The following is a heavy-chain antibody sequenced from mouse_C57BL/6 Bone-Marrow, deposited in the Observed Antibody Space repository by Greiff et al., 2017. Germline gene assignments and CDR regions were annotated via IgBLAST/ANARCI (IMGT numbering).Heavy chain of an antibody. V-gene: IGHV1-81*01. CDR1: GYTFTSYG. CDR3: ARSSYDSLAMDY. CDR2: IYPRSGNT. Sequence: VQLQQSGAELARPGASVKLSCKASGYTFTSYGISWVKQRTGQGLEWIGEIYPRSGNTYYNEKFKGKATLTADKSSSTAYMALRSLTSEDSAVYFCARSSYDSLAMDYWGQGTSVTVSS. J-gene: IGHJ4*01. D-gene: IGHD2-4*01.